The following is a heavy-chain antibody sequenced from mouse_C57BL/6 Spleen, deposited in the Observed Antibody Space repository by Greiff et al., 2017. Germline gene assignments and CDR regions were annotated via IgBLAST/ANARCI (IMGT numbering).Heavy chain of an antibody. CDR3: ARSEDYDGYYFDY. CDR1: GYTFTSYW. D-gene: IGHD2-4*01. CDR2: IYPGSGST. V-gene: IGHV1-55*01. J-gene: IGHJ2*01. Sequence: VQLQQPGAELVKPGASVKMSCKASGYTFTSYWITWVKQRPGQGLEWIGDIYPGSGSTNYNEKFKSKATLTVDTSSSTAYMQLSSLTSEDSAVYYCARSEDYDGYYFDYWGQGTTLTVSS.